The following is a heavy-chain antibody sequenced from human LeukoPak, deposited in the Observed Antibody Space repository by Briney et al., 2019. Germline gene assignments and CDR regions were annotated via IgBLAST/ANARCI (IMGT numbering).Heavy chain of an antibody. CDR1: GFTFSSYW. J-gene: IGHJ4*02. Sequence: GGSLRLSCAASGFTFSSYWMSWVRQAPGKGLEWVANIKQDGSEKYYVDSVKGRFTISRDNAKNSLYLQMNSLRAEDTAVYYCAKDLVSPDYGGTPSDYWGQGTLVTVSS. CDR2: IKQDGSEK. D-gene: IGHD4-23*01. CDR3: AKDLVSPDYGGTPSDY. V-gene: IGHV3-7*01.